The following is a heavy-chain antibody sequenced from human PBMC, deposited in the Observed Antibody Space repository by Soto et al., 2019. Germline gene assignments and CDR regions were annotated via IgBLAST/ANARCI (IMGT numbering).Heavy chain of an antibody. D-gene: IGHD4-17*01. CDR1: GGSVNNANYF. Sequence: QVRLEESGPGLVKPSETLSLICSVSGGSVNNANYFWNWIRHHPENGLEWIGYIYYSGSTRHNPSFKTRATLSIDTSKNHFSLRLNSVTVADTAVYFCARDADYGGSRGGMDVWGRGTTVTVSS. J-gene: IGHJ6*02. V-gene: IGHV4-31*03. CDR2: IYYSGST. CDR3: ARDADYGGSRGGMDV.